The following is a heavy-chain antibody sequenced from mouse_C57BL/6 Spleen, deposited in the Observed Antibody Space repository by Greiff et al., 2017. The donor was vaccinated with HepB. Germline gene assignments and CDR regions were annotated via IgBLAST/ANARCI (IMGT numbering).Heavy chain of an antibody. Sequence: QVQLQQSGPELVKPGASVKISCKASGYSFTSYYIHWVKQRPGQGLEWIGWIYPGSGNTKYNEKFKGKATLSADTSSSTAYMQLSSLTSEDSAVYYCARSLYRGYFDYWGQGTTLTVSS. J-gene: IGHJ2*01. CDR3: ARSLYRGYFDY. CDR2: IYPGSGNT. CDR1: GYSFTSYY. V-gene: IGHV1-66*01. D-gene: IGHD2-1*01.